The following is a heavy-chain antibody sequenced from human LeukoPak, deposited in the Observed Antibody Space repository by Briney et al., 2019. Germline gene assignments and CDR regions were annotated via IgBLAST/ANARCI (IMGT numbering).Heavy chain of an antibody. CDR2: INPNSGGT. D-gene: IGHD6-19*01. CDR1: GYTFTGYY. V-gene: IGHV1-2*04. J-gene: IGHJ6*02. CDR3: ARGSSGWDSEDGMDV. Sequence: ASVKVSCKASGYTFTGYYMHWVRQAPGQGLEWMGWINPNSGGTNYAQKFQGWVPMTRDTSISTAYMELSRLRSDDTAVYYCARGSSGWDSEDGMDVWGQGTTVTVSS.